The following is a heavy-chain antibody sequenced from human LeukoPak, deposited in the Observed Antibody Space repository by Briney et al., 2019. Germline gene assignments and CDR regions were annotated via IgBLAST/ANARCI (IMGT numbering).Heavy chain of an antibody. D-gene: IGHD1-14*01. CDR2: IYYSGST. V-gene: IGHV4-31*03. CDR1: GGSISSGGYY. J-gene: IGHJ4*02. Sequence: PSETLSLTCTVSGGSISSGGYYWSWIRQHPGEGLEWIGYIYYSGSTYCNPSLKSRVTISVDTSKNQFSLKLSSVTPADTAVYYCARIAGGGGDWGQGTLVTVSS. CDR3: ARIAGGGGD.